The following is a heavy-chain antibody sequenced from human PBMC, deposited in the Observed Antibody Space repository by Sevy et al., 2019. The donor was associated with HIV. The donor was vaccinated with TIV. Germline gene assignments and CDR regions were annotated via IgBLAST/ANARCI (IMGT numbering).Heavy chain of an antibody. J-gene: IGHJ4*02. CDR1: GFTFSSYW. CDR2: INSDGSST. V-gene: IGHV3-74*01. CDR3: AREYSGTYYYFDY. D-gene: IGHD1-26*01. Sequence: GGSLRLSCAASGFTFSSYWMHWVRQAPGKGLVWVSRINSDGSSTNYADSVKGRFTISSDNAKNTLYLQMNSLRAEDTAVYYCAREYSGTYYYFDYWGQGTLVTVSS.